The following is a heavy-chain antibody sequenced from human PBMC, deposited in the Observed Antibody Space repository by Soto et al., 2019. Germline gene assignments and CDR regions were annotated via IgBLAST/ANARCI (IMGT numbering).Heavy chain of an antibody. D-gene: IGHD6-13*01. Sequence: GASVKVSCKASGYTFTGYYMHWVRQAPGQGLEWMGWINPNSGGTNYAQKFQGRVTMTRDTSISTAYMELSRLRSDDTAVYYCARDLWWQQLIYWFDPWGQGTLVTVSS. V-gene: IGHV1-2*02. CDR1: GYTFTGYY. CDR2: INPNSGGT. J-gene: IGHJ5*02. CDR3: ARDLWWQQLIYWFDP.